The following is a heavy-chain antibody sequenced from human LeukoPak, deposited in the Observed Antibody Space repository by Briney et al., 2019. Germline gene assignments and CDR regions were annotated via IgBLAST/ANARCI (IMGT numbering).Heavy chain of an antibody. V-gene: IGHV3-21*01. CDR3: ARGSGSGGYYPRFDY. J-gene: IGHJ4*02. CDR2: ISSSSDYI. Sequence: PGGSLRLSCAASGFTFSSYSMNWVRQAPGKGLEWVSSISSSSDYISYADSVKGRFTISRDNAKNSLYVQMNSLRAEDTAVYYCARGSGSGGYYPRFDYWGQGTLVTVSS. D-gene: IGHD3-10*01. CDR1: GFTFSSYS.